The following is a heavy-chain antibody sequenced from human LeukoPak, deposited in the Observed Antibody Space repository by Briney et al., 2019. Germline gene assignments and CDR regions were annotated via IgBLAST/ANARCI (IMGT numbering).Heavy chain of an antibody. CDR1: GFTFSSYA. D-gene: IGHD3-9*01. CDR3: AKVRYFGPSAFDI. V-gene: IGHV3-23*01. CDR2: ITGSGGYT. Sequence: GGSLRLSCAASGFTFSSYAMTWVRQAPGKGLEWVSTITGSGGYTYYADSVKGRFTISRDNSKNTLYLQMNSLRAEDTAVYYCAKVRYFGPSAFDIWGQGTMVTVSS. J-gene: IGHJ3*02.